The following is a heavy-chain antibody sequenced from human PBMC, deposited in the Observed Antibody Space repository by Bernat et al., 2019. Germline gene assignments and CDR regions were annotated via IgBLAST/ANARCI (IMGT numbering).Heavy chain of an antibody. D-gene: IGHD3-10*01. J-gene: IGHJ4*02. CDR2: IKSKTDCGTT. Sequence: EVQLVESGGGLVKPGGSLRLSCAASGFTFSNAWMSWVRQAPGKGLEWVGRIKSKTDCGTTDYAAPVKGRFTISRDDSKNTLYLQMNSLKTEDTAVYYCTTETWFGEPTDYWGQGTLVTVSS. V-gene: IGHV3-15*01. CDR1: GFTFSNAW. CDR3: TTETWFGEPTDY.